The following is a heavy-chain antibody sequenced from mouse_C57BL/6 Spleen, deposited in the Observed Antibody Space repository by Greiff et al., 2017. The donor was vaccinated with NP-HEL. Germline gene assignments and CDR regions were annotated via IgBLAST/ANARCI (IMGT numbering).Heavy chain of an antibody. CDR2: ISSGGDYI. V-gene: IGHV5-9-1*02. CDR3: IREIIYYDYDGNAY. CDR1: GFTFSSYA. Sequence: EVKLVESGEGLVKPGGSLKLSCAASGFTFSSYAMSWVRQTPEKRLEWVAYISSGGDYIYYADTVKGRFIISRENARNTLYLQMSSLKSYDTGMYYCIREIIYYDYDGNAYWGQGTLVTVSA. D-gene: IGHD2-4*01. J-gene: IGHJ3*01.